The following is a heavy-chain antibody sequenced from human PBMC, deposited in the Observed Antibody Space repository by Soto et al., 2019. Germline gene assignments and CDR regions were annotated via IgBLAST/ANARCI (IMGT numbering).Heavy chain of an antibody. V-gene: IGHV3-21*01. Sequence: GGSLRLSCAASGFNFSSYSMNWVRQAPGKGLEWVSSISSSSSYIYYADSVKGRFTISRDNAKNSLYLQMNSLRAEDTAVYYCAGVAGDYYGSGSYYSNWFDPWGQGTLVTVSS. CDR3: AGVAGDYYGSGSYYSNWFDP. D-gene: IGHD3-10*01. CDR1: GFNFSSYS. J-gene: IGHJ5*02. CDR2: ISSSSSYI.